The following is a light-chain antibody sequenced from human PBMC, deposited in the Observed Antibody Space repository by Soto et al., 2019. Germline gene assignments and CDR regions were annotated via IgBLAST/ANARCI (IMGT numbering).Light chain of an antibody. CDR1: QSVSNSY. Sequence: EIVLTQSPGTLSLSPGERASLSCRASQSVSNSYLAWYQQKPGQAPRLLIYGASSRATGIPDRFSGSGSGTDFTLTISRLEPGDLAVYYCQQYGNSPRTFGQGTKLVIK. J-gene: IGKJ2*01. V-gene: IGKV3-20*01. CDR2: GAS. CDR3: QQYGNSPRT.